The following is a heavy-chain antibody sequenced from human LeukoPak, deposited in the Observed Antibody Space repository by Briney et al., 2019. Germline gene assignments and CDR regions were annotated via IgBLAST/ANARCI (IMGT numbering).Heavy chain of an antibody. CDR3: AISGYSGNFDY. D-gene: IGHD5-12*01. CDR1: GGSTSSYY. CDR2: IYYSGST. V-gene: IGHV4-59*01. Sequence: SDTLSLTCTVSGGSTSSYYCSWIRQPPGKGLEWIGYIYYSGSTNYNPSLKSRVTISVDTSKNQFSLKLSSVTAADTAVYYCAISGYSGNFDYWGQGTLVTVSS. J-gene: IGHJ4*02.